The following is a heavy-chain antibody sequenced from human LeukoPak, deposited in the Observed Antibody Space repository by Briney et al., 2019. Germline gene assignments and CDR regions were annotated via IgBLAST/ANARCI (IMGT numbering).Heavy chain of an antibody. CDR1: GFIFSNYG. V-gene: IGHV3-30*03. J-gene: IGHJ6*03. CDR3: ARVGPWVNPDYYYYYMDV. D-gene: IGHD1-14*01. Sequence: GGSLRLSCAASGFIFSNYGMHWVRQAPGKGLEWVAVISYDGSNKYYADSVKGRFTISRDNAKNSLYLQMNSLRAEDTAVYFCARVGPWVNPDYYYYYMDVWGKGTTVTVSS. CDR2: ISYDGSNK.